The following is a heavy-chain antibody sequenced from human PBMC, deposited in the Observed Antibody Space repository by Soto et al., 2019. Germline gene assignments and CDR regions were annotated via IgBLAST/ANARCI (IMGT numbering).Heavy chain of an antibody. J-gene: IGHJ4*02. V-gene: IGHV3-30-3*01. CDR1: GFTFSSYA. Sequence: QVQLVESGGGVVQPGRSLRLSCAASGFTFSSYAMHWVRQAPGKGLEWVAVISYDGSNKYYADSVKGRFTISRDNSKNTLYLQTNSLRAEDTAVYYCARVAVEMATIHVFDYWGQGNLVTVSS. CDR2: ISYDGSNK. D-gene: IGHD5-12*01. CDR3: ARVAVEMATIHVFDY.